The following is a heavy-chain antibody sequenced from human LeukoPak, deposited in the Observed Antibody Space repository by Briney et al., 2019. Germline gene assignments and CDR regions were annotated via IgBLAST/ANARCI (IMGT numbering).Heavy chain of an antibody. V-gene: IGHV4-4*02. CDR2: IYHSGST. CDR1: GGSISSSNW. CDR3: ARPQTILRDAFDI. D-gene: IGHD4-17*01. J-gene: IGHJ3*02. Sequence: SETLSLTCAVSGGSISSSNWWSWVRQPPGKGLEWIGEIYHSGSTNYNPSLKSRVTISADKSISTAYLQWSSLKASDTAMYYCARPQTILRDAFDIWGQGTMVTVSS.